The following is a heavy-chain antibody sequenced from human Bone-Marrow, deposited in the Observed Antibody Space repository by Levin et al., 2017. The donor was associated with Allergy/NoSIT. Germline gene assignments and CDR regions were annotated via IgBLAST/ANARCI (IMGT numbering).Heavy chain of an antibody. J-gene: IGHJ2*01. D-gene: IGHD2-15*01. CDR2: ISWNGDFI. V-gene: IGHV3-9*01. CDR3: AKDKSPASYWYFDL. Sequence: RSGGSLRLSCAASGFTFDNYAIHWVRQAPGKGLEWVSSISWNGDFIGYADSVKGRFTMSRDNARNSVYLQMNSLTIEDTAFYYCAKDKSPASYWYFDLWGRGSLVTVSS. CDR1: GFTFDNYA.